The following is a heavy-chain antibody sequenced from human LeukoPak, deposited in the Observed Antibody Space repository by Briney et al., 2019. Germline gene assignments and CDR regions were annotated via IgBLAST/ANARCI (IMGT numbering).Heavy chain of an antibody. D-gene: IGHD3-10*01. CDR2: INPNSGGT. J-gene: IGHJ4*02. CDR1: GYTFTGYY. V-gene: IGHV1-2*02. Sequence: ASVKVSCKASGYTFTGYYMHWVRQAPGQGLEWMGWINPNSGGTNYAQKLQGRVTMTTDTSTSTAYMEVRSLRSDGTAVYYCARDDGSGSYYFDYWGQGTLVTVSS. CDR3: ARDDGSGSYYFDY.